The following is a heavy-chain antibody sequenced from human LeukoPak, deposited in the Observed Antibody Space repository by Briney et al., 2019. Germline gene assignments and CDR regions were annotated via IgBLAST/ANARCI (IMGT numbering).Heavy chain of an antibody. V-gene: IGHV3-48*01. CDR3: AREGYDSSGYYYFDY. J-gene: IGHJ4*02. D-gene: IGHD3-22*01. CDR2: ISSSSSTI. Sequence: GGSLRLSCAASGFTFSSYSMNWVRQAPGKGLEWVSYISSSSSTIYYADSVKGRFTISRDNAKNSLYLQMNSLRAEDTAVYYCAREGYDSSGYYYFDYWGQGTLVTVSS. CDR1: GFTFSSYS.